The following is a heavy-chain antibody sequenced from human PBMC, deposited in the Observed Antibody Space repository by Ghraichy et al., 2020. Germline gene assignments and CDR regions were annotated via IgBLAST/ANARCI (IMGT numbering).Heavy chain of an antibody. CDR3: ARSSCSGGGCYGLNVFDI. Sequence: SETLSLTCVVYGGSFSGYYWSWIRQPPGKGLEWIGEVNHSGSTNYNPSFKSRVTMTVDTSKNQFSLKLSSVTVADTAVYYCARSSCSGGGCYGLNVFDIWGQGTMVTVSS. V-gene: IGHV4-34*01. J-gene: IGHJ3*02. CDR2: VNHSGST. D-gene: IGHD2-15*01. CDR1: GGSFSGYY.